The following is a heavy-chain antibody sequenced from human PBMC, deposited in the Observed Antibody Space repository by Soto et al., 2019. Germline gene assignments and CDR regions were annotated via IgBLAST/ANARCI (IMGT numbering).Heavy chain of an antibody. J-gene: IGHJ5*02. CDR2: MNPGSGKT. CDR3: ARMTSAGTLNWFDP. Sequence: ASVKVSCKASGYTFINFDISWVRRAAGQGLEWLGWMNPGSGKTGYASKFQGRVAMTRDASTGTSHLELSSLTSDDTAVYYCARMTSAGTLNWFDPWGQGTLVTVYS. CDR1: GYTFINFD. D-gene: IGHD6-13*01. V-gene: IGHV1-8*02.